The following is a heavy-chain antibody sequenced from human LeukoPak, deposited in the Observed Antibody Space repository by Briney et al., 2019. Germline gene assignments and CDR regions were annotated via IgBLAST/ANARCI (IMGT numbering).Heavy chain of an antibody. Sequence: PGRSLRLSCAASGFTVSSNYMSWVRQAPGKGLEWVSVIYSGGSTYYADSVKGRFTISRDNSKNTLYLQMNSLRAEDTAVYYCARDYCSGGSCYYAFDIWGQGTMVTVSS. V-gene: IGHV3-66*01. J-gene: IGHJ3*02. CDR3: ARDYCSGGSCYYAFDI. D-gene: IGHD2-15*01. CDR1: GFTVSSNY. CDR2: IYSGGST.